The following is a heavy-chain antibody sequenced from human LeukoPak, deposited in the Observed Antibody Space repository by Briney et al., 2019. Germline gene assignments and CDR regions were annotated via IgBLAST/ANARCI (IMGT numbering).Heavy chain of an antibody. J-gene: IGHJ5*02. CDR2: IRLCGSHI. CDR3: ARERMRGWFDP. V-gene: IGHV3-21*04. CDR1: GFIFSAYT. D-gene: IGHD2-15*01. Sequence: GGALRLSCAASGFIFSAYTMSWVPPPPGGGLGWVSSIRLCGSHIYYADSMRGRFDVSRDNANNSLYLQMNSLRAEDTAVYYCARERMRGWFDPWGQGTLVTVSS.